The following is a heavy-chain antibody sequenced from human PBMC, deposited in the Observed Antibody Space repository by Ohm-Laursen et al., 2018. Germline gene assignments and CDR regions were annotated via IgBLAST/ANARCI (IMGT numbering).Heavy chain of an antibody. CDR1: GFMFSKYW. J-gene: IGHJ4*02. Sequence: GSLRLSCAASGFMFSKYWMSWARQAPGKGLEWVANIKQDGREKYYVDSVKGRFTISRDNAKNSLYLQMNSLRADDTAVYYCARDRELDNFWSGYGHWGQGTVVTVSS. CDR3: ARDRELDNFWSGYGH. D-gene: IGHD3-3*01. CDR2: IKQDGREK. V-gene: IGHV3-7*01.